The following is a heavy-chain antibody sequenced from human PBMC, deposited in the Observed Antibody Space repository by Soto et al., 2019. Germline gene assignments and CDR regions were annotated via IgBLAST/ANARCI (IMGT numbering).Heavy chain of an antibody. D-gene: IGHD1-7*01. J-gene: IGHJ4*02. Sequence: PSETLSLTCTVSGGSISSSSYYWGWIRQPPGKGLEWIGSIYYSGSTYYNPSLKSRVTISVDTSKIQFSLKLSSVTAADTAVYYCASLEWKLLALEYYFDYWGQGTLVTVSS. CDR2: IYYSGST. CDR3: ASLEWKLLALEYYFDY. V-gene: IGHV4-39*01. CDR1: GGSISSSSYY.